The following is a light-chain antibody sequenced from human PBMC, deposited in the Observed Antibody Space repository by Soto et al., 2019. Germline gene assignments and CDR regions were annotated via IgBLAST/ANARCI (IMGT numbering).Light chain of an antibody. J-gene: IGKJ1*01. CDR2: GAS. CDR3: QVYGDSPPNPWT. Sequence: IVLTQSPGTLSLSPGERATLSCRASQSVSSGSVAWYQQKSGQAPRLLIYGASSRATDIPDKFSGSGSGTDFSLTISTLEPEDFALYYCQVYGDSPPNPWTFGQGTKVEI. V-gene: IGKV3-20*01. CDR1: QSVSSGS.